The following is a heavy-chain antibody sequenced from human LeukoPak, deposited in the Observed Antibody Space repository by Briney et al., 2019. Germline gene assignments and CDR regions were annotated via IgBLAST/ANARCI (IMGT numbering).Heavy chain of an antibody. CDR3: AREGYYDSSGYSIRFSY. CDR2: INSDGRTA. Sequence: GGSLRLSCEASEFTFSSYWMHWVRQAPGKGLVWVSRINSDGRTAIYADSVKGRFTISRDNAKNTLYLQMNSLRAEDTAVYYCAREGYYDSSGYSIRFSYWGQGTLVTVSS. V-gene: IGHV3-74*01. D-gene: IGHD3-22*01. J-gene: IGHJ4*02. CDR1: EFTFSSYW.